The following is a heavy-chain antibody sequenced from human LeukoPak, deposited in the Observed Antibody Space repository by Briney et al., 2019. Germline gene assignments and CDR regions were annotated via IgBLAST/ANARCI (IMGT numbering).Heavy chain of an antibody. CDR3: ARESHSHIVVPAARGEDYGMDV. J-gene: IGHJ6*02. CDR2: IYNGGST. CDR1: GGTINSYY. D-gene: IGHD2-2*01. V-gene: IGHV4-59*01. Sequence: SGTPSLTCTASGGTINSYYRSWIRQAPGKGLEWVGDIYNGGSTNYDASLKSRFTISVDKSKNQFSLKLSTVTAADTAVYYCARESHSHIVVPAARGEDYGMDVWGQGTTVTVSS.